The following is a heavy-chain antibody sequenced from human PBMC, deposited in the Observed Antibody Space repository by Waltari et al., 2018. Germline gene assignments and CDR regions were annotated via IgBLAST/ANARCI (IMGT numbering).Heavy chain of an antibody. V-gene: IGHV1-69-2*01. D-gene: IGHD3-3*01. Sequence: EVQLVQSGAEVKKPGATVKISCKVSGYTFTDYYMHWVQQAPGKGLEWMGLVDPEDGETIYAEKFQDRVTITADTSTDTAYMELSSLRSEDTAVYYCATNSLPYYDFWSGYPDVWGKGTTVTVSS. CDR1: GYTFTDYY. CDR2: VDPEDGET. CDR3: ATNSLPYYDFWSGYPDV. J-gene: IGHJ6*04.